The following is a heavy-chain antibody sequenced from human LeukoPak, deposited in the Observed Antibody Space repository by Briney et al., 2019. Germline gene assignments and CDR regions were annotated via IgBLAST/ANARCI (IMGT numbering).Heavy chain of an antibody. J-gene: IGHJ4*02. CDR3: ARVKDTAMVMYYFDY. CDR1: GYTFTSYG. V-gene: IGHV1-18*01. D-gene: IGHD5-18*01. Sequence: ASVKVSCKASGYTFTSYGISWVRQAPGQGLEWMGWISAYNGNTNYAQKLRGRVTMTTDTSTSTAYMELRSLRSDDTAVYYCARVKDTAMVMYYFDYWGQGTLVTVSS. CDR2: ISAYNGNT.